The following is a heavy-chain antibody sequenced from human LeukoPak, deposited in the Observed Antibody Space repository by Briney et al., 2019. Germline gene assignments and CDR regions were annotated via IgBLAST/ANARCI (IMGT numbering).Heavy chain of an antibody. D-gene: IGHD3-3*01. CDR1: GFTFSGSA. CDR3: TRFYDFGLDY. J-gene: IGHJ4*02. Sequence: PGGSLRPSCAASGFTFSGSAMHWVRQASGKGLEWVGRIRSKANNYATAYAASVKGRFTVSRDDSKNTAYLQMNSLKTEDTAVYYCTRFYDFGLDYWGQGTLVTVSS. CDR2: IRSKANNYAT. V-gene: IGHV3-73*01.